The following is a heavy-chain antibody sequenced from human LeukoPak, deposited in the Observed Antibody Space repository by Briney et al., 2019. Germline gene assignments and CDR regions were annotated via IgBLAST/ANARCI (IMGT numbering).Heavy chain of an antibody. V-gene: IGHV3-11*01. Sequence: GGSLRLSCAPSGFTFSDYYMRWIRQAPGRGREWVSYISRSGRTLHYAASVKGRFTITRENTKNSLYLEMNSLRAEDTGVYYCARDYCDSRGYYGMDVWGQGTTVTVSS. CDR3: ARDYCDSRGYYGMDV. CDR2: ISRSGRTL. CDR1: GFTFSDYY. D-gene: IGHD3-22*01. J-gene: IGHJ6*02.